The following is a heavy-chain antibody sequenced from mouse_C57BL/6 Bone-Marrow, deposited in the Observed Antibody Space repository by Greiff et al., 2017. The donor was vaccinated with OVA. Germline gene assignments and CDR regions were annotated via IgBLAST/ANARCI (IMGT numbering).Heavy chain of an antibody. Sequence: EVQLVESGPGLVKPSQSLSLTCSVTGYSITSGYYWNWIRQFPGNKLEWMGYISYDGSNNYNPSLKNRISITRDTSKNQFFLKLNSVTTEDTATYYCARGHYYYGSSYFDYWGQGTTLTVSS. J-gene: IGHJ2*01. CDR3: ARGHYYYGSSYFDY. CDR1: GYSITSGYY. CDR2: ISYDGSN. V-gene: IGHV3-6*01. D-gene: IGHD1-1*01.